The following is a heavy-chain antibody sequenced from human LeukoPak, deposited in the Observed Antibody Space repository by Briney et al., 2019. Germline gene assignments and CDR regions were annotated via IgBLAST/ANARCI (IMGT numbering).Heavy chain of an antibody. J-gene: IGHJ6*03. D-gene: IGHD3-16*01. Sequence: ASVKVSCKASGYTFTRYGITWVRQAPGQGLEWMGWIRAYNGDTNYAQKFQGRVTMTAERSTNTAYMELRGLTFDDTAVYYCARVTAYYYYYMDVWGKGTTVTVSS. CDR2: IRAYNGDT. CDR1: GYTFTRYG. V-gene: IGHV1-18*01. CDR3: ARVTAYYYYYMDV.